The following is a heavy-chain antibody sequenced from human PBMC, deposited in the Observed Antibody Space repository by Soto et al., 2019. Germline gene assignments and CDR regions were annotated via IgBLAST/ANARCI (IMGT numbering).Heavy chain of an antibody. D-gene: IGHD6-25*01. V-gene: IGHV4-39*01. Sequence: QLQLQESGPGLVKPSETLSLTCTVSGGSISSSDFYWGWLRQTPGKGLEFIGSMYYSGTTYYHPSLKSRVTIYVDTYKNQFTLKLISVTAADTAVYYCAVVDSTGNWFDPWGEGALVPVSS. CDR2: MYYSGTT. J-gene: IGHJ5*02. CDR1: GGSISSSDFY. CDR3: AVVDSTGNWFDP.